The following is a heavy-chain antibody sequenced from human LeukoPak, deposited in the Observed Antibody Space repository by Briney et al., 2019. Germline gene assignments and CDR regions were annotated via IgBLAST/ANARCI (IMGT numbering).Heavy chain of an antibody. D-gene: IGHD1-7*01. CDR3: ARAPWNYNWFDP. CDR1: GGSISSYY. J-gene: IGHJ5*02. CDR2: IYYSGST. Sequence: KPSETLSLTCTVSGGSISSYYWSWIRQPPGKGLEWIGYIYYSGSTNYNPSLKSRATISVDTSKNQFSLKLSSVTAADTAVYYCARAPWNYNWFDPWGQGTPVTVSS. V-gene: IGHV4-59*01.